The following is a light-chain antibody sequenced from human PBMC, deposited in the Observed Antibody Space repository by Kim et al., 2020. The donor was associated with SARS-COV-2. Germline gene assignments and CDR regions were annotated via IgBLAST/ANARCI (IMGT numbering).Light chain of an antibody. Sequence: EIVLTQSPDTLCLSPGERATLSCRASQSLSSSSLAWYQQNRGQAPRLLIYRASSRAPGIPDRFSGSGSATDFTLTINRLEPEDSAVYYCQQYVATPLTFGQGTRREIK. CDR1: QSLSSSS. CDR2: RAS. J-gene: IGKJ5*01. CDR3: QQYVATPLT. V-gene: IGKV3-20*01.